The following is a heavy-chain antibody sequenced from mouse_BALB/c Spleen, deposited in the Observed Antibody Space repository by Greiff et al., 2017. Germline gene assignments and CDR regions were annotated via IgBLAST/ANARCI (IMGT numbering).Heavy chain of an antibody. V-gene: IGHV6-6*02. J-gene: IGHJ4*01. Sequence: EVKVEESGGGLVQPGGSMKLSCVASGFTFSNYWMNWVRQSPEKGLEWVAEIRLKSNNYATHYAESVKGRFTISRDDSKSSVYLQMNNLRAEDTGIYYCTRHVFYAMDYWGQGTSVTVSS. CDR2: IRLKSNNYAT. CDR1: GFTFSNYW. CDR3: TRHVFYAMDY.